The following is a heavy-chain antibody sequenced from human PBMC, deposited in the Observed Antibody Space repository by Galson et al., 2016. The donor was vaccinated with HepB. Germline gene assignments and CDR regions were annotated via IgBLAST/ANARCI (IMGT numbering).Heavy chain of an antibody. CDR2: IYHSGST. D-gene: IGHD3-10*01. V-gene: IGHV4-30-2*01. CDR3: ARTSSGSGSYSY. Sequence: TLSLTCAVSGGSISSGGYSWSWIRQPPGKGLEWIGYIYHSGSTYYNPSLKSRVTISVDRFKNQFSLKLSSVTAADTAVYYCARTSSGSGSYSYWGQGTLVTVSS. J-gene: IGHJ4*02. CDR1: GGSISSGGYS.